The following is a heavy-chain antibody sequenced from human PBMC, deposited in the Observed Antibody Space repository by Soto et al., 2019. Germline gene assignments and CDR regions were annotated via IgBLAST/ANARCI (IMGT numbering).Heavy chain of an antibody. Sequence: EVQLLDSGGGLVQPGGSLGLSCAASGFTFNNYAMNWVRQAPGMGLEWVATISNTGGGTYYADSVKGRFTISRDNSKNKLYLQMSSLRVEDTAVYYCAKDRLAGNFDYWGHGTQVTVSS. CDR2: ISNTGGGT. V-gene: IGHV3-23*01. J-gene: IGHJ4*01. CDR3: AKDRLAGNFDY. CDR1: GFTFNNYA.